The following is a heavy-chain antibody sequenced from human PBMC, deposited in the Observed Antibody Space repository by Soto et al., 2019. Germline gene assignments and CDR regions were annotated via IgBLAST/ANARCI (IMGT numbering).Heavy chain of an antibody. D-gene: IGHD5-18*01. Sequence: QVQLVQSGAEVKKPGSSVKVSCKASGGTFSSYAISWVRQAPGQGLEWMGGIIPIFGTANYAQKFQGRVTITADESTSTAYMELSSLRSEDTAVYYCASILGMDTAMVGPYYYYGMDVWGQGTTVTVSS. CDR1: GGTFSSYA. CDR3: ASILGMDTAMVGPYYYYGMDV. J-gene: IGHJ6*02. V-gene: IGHV1-69*01. CDR2: IIPIFGTA.